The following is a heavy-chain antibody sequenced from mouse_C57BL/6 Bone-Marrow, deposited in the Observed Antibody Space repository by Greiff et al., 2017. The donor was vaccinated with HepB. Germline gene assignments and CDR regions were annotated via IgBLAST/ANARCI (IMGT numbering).Heavy chain of an antibody. CDR2: INPSTGGT. CDR1: GYSFTGYY. D-gene: IGHD6-1*01. V-gene: IGHV1-43*01. Sequence: EVQLQESGPELVKPGASVKISCKASGYSFTGYYMHWVKQSSEKSLEWIGEINPSTGGTSYNQKFKGKATLTVDKSSSTAYMQLKSLTSEDSAVYYCARWKLLYYFDYWGQGTTLTVSS. CDR3: ARWKLLYYFDY. J-gene: IGHJ2*01.